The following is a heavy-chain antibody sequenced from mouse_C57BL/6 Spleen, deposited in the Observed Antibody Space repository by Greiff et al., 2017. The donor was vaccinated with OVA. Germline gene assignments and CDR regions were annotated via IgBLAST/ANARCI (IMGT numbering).Heavy chain of an antibody. CDR1: GYTFTDYE. V-gene: IGHV1-15*01. CDR3: TRRRGYDAMDY. J-gene: IGHJ4*01. CDR2: IDPETGGT. Sequence: VQLQQSGAELVRPGASVTLSCKASGYTFTDYEMLWVKQTPVHGLEWIGAIDPETGGTAYNQKFKGKAILTADKSSSTAYMELRSLTSEDSAVYYCTRRRGYDAMDYWGQGTSVTVSS.